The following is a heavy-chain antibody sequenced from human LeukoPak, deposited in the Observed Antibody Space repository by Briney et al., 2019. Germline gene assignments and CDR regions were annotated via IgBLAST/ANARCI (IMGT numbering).Heavy chain of an antibody. V-gene: IGHV1-46*01. CDR1: GYTFTSYY. CDR2: INPSGGST. D-gene: IGHD3-10*01. CDR3: ARDRDYGSGSPGENYYYYYYMDV. J-gene: IGHJ6*03. Sequence: ASVKVSCKASGYTFTSYYMHWVRQAPGQGLEWMGIINPSGGSTSYAQKFQGRVTMTRDTSINTAYMELSRLRSDDTAVYYCARDRDYGSGSPGENYYYYYYMDVWGKGTTVTVSS.